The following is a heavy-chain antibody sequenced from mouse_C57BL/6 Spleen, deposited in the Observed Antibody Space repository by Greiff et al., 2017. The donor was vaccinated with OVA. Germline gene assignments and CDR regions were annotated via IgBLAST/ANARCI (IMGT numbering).Heavy chain of an antibody. Sequence: VKLQASGAELVRPGSSVKLSCKASGYTFTSYWMHWVKQRPIQGLEWIGNIDPSDSETHYNQKFNDKATLTVDNSSSKADMQLSSLTYEDSTVYYCALMVKRYFDVWGTGTTVTVSS. CDR3: ALMVKRYFDV. CDR2: IDPSDSET. CDR1: GYTFTSYW. D-gene: IGHD2-3*01. J-gene: IGHJ1*03. V-gene: IGHV1-52*01.